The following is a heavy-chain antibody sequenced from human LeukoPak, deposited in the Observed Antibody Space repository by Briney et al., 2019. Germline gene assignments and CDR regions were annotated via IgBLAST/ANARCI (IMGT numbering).Heavy chain of an antibody. CDR2: IGDDIVST. Sequence: GGSLRLSCATSGFTFSSHAMSWVRQAPGKGLEWVSAIGDDIVSTYYAESVKGRFTISRDNSKNTLYLQMNSLRAEDTATYYCARDSPLLTVWGQGTLVTVSS. D-gene: IGHD3-9*01. CDR1: GFTFSSHA. V-gene: IGHV3-23*01. CDR3: ARDSPLLTV. J-gene: IGHJ4*02.